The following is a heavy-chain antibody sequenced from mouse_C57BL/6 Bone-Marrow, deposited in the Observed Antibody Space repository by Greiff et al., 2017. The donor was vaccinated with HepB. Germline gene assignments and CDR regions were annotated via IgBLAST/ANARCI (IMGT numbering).Heavy chain of an antibody. Sequence: EVMLVESGGGLVKPGGSLKLSCAASGFTFSDYGMHWVRQAPEKGLEWVAYISSGSSTIYYADTVKGQFTISRDNAKNTLFLQMTSLRSEDTAMYYCADGSYAMDYWGQGTSVTVSS. D-gene: IGHD1-1*01. V-gene: IGHV5-17*01. CDR2: ISSGSSTI. CDR1: GFTFSDYG. CDR3: ADGSYAMDY. J-gene: IGHJ4*01.